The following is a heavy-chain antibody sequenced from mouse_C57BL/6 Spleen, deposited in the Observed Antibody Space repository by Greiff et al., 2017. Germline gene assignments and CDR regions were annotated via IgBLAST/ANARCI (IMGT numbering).Heavy chain of an antibody. CDR2: ISYDGSN. CDR3: ARSRGYFDV. V-gene: IGHV3-6*01. Sequence: VQLKESGPGLVKPSQSLSLTCSVTGYSITSGYYWNWIRQFPGNKLEWMGYISYDGSNNYNPSLKNRISITRDTSKNQFFLKLNSVTTEDTATYYCARSRGYFDVWGTGTTVTVSS. CDR1: GYSITSGYY. J-gene: IGHJ1*03.